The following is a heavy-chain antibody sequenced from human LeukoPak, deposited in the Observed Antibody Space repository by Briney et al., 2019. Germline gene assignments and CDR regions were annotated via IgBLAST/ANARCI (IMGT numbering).Heavy chain of an antibody. J-gene: IGHJ5*02. CDR1: GGSISSYY. D-gene: IGHD1-26*01. CDR2: ISDIGSI. Sequence: SETLSLTCTVSGGSISSYYWSWIRQPPGKGLEWIAYISDIGSISYNPSLKSRVTISLDTSKNQFSLKLSSVTAADTAVYYCARHGSYWFDPWGQRTLVTVSS. V-gene: IGHV4-59*08. CDR3: ARHGSYWFDP.